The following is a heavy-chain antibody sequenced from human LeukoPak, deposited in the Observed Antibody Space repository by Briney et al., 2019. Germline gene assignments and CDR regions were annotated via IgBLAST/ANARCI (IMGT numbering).Heavy chain of an antibody. D-gene: IGHD2-21*02. V-gene: IGHV5-51*01. CDR3: ASLAYCGGDCYSPSTFDY. CDR2: IYPGDSDT. J-gene: IGHJ4*02. CDR1: GYSFTSYW. Sequence: GESLKISCKGSGYSFTSYWIGWVRQMPGKGLEWMGIIYPGDSDTRYSPSFQGQVTISADKSISTAYLQWSSLKASGTAMYHCASLAYCGGDCYSPSTFDYWGQGTLVTVSS.